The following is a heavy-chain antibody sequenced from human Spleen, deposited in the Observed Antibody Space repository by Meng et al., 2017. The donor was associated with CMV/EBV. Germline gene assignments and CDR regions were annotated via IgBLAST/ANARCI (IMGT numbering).Heavy chain of an antibody. CDR2: IYVAGTT. D-gene: IGHD6-13*01. V-gene: IGHV3-53*01. J-gene: IGHJ4*02. Sequence: GESLKISCAASGFSVNSNYMTWVRQAPGKGLDWLSVIYVAGTTYYADSVKGRFIISRDNSKNTLYLQMNSLRAEDTAVYYCAREVVPGYHIDYWGQGTLVTVSS. CDR1: GFSVNSNY. CDR3: AREVVPGYHIDY.